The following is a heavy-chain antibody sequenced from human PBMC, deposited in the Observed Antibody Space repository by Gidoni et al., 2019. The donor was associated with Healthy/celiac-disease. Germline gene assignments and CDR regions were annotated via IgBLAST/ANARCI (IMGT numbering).Heavy chain of an antibody. D-gene: IGHD6-19*01. CDR1: AFTFSSYS. V-gene: IGHV3-21*01. CDR3: ARDDGSGWYKDGMDV. Sequence: EVQLVESGGGLVKPGGSLRLSCAASAFTFSSYSMNWVRQAPGKGLEWVSSISSSSSYIYYADSVKGRFTISRDNAKNSLYLQMNSLRAEDTAVYYCARDDGSGWYKDGMDVWGQGTTVTVSS. CDR2: ISSSSSYI. J-gene: IGHJ6*02.